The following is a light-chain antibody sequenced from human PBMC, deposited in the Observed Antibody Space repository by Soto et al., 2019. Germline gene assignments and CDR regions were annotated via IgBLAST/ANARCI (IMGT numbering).Light chain of an antibody. CDR2: GTS. V-gene: IGKV3-20*01. CDR1: QSVSSSQ. J-gene: IGKJ2*01. Sequence: EIVLTQSPVTLSLSPGESATLSCRASQSVSSSQVAWYQQKPGQAPRLLIYGTSSRATGIPDRFGGVGSETDFTLTTTSPEPDDFAVYDCQQYDNSPHSVGQGTKVVIK. CDR3: QQYDNSPHS.